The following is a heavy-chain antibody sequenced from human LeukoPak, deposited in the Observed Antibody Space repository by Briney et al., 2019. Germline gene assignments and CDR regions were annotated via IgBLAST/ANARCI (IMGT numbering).Heavy chain of an antibody. Sequence: GGSLRLSCAASGFTFDDYGMTWVRQAPGKGLEWVSSINWNGGSTGYADSVKGRFTISRDKAKNSLYLQMNSLRAEDTALYYCARFIRGYSYGAFDYWGQGTLVTVSS. CDR1: GFTFDDYG. CDR2: INWNGGST. CDR3: ARFIRGYSYGAFDY. J-gene: IGHJ4*02. D-gene: IGHD5-18*01. V-gene: IGHV3-20*04.